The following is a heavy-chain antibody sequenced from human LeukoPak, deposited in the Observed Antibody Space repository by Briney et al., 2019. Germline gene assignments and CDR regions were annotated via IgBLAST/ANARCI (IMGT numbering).Heavy chain of an antibody. CDR2: IYVDGRTT. CDR3: IRDFRSADL. V-gene: IGHV3-74*01. Sequence: GGSLRLSCAASGFTFSNYWMHWVRQPPGKGPVWVSRIYVDGRTTNYADSVKGRFTISRDNAKNTVYLEMNSLSVEDTATYYCIRDFRSADLWGQGTLVTVTS. CDR1: GFTFSNYW. J-gene: IGHJ5*02.